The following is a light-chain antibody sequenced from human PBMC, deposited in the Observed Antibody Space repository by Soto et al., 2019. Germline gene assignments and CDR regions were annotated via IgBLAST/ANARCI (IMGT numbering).Light chain of an antibody. Sequence: QSALTQPASVSGSPGQSITISCTGTSSDVGGYNYVSWYQQHPGKAPKLIIYEVSNRPSGVSNRFSGSKSGNTASLTISGLQAEDDADYYCNSYTSSSTPLYVVGTGTKLTVL. CDR3: NSYTSSSTPLYV. V-gene: IGLV2-14*01. CDR2: EVS. CDR1: SSDVGGYNY. J-gene: IGLJ1*01.